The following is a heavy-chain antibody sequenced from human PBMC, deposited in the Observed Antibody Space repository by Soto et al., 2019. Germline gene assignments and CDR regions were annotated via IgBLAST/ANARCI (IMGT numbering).Heavy chain of an antibody. CDR1: GGSFSGYY. Sequence: SETLSLTCAVYGGSFSGYYWSWICQPPGKGLEWIGEINHSGSTNYNPSLKSRVTISVDTSKNQFSLKLSSVTAADTAVYYCARLTRSGQLAFYYYYYMDVWGKGTTVTVSS. CDR2: INHSGST. CDR3: ARLTRSGQLAFYYYYYMDV. D-gene: IGHD3-10*01. J-gene: IGHJ6*03. V-gene: IGHV4-34*01.